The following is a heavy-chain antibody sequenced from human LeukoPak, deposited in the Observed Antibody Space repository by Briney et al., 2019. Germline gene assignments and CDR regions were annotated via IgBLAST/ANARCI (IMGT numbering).Heavy chain of an antibody. CDR1: GFXFSDYY. V-gene: IGHV3-11*05. CDR2: ISSSSSYT. CDR3: ARVGSSGPIDY. J-gene: IGHJ4*02. D-gene: IGHD6-19*01. Sequence: PGGSLRLSCAASGFXFSDYYISWIRQAPGKGLEWVSYISSSSSYTNYADSVKGRFTISRDNAKNSLYLQMNSLRAEDTAVYYCARVGSSGPIDYWGQGTLVTVSS.